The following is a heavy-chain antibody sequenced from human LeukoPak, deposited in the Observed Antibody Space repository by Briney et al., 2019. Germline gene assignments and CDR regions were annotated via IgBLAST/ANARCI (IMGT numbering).Heavy chain of an antibody. Sequence: PGGSLRLSCAASGFTFTNYDMSWVRQAPGKGLEWVSTISDSGHSTSYAYSVKGRFTISRDNSKNTLYLQMNSLRAEDTALYYCATGEFYFDFWGQGTLVTVSS. CDR1: GFTFTNYD. D-gene: IGHD3-16*01. J-gene: IGHJ4*02. CDR2: ISDSGHST. CDR3: ATGEFYFDF. V-gene: IGHV3-23*01.